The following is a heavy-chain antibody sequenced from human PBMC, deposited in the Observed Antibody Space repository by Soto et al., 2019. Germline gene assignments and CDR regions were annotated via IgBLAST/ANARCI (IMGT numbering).Heavy chain of an antibody. CDR3: VHRLGYSGIYLEGFDY. J-gene: IGHJ4*02. V-gene: IGHV2-5*01. CDR2: IYWNGDT. CDR1: GVSLSSSEVG. D-gene: IGHD5-12*01. Sequence: QITLKESGPPLVKPTQTLTLTCTVSGVSLSSSEVGVGWIRQPPGKALEWLTLIYWNGDTRYSPSLRSRLTITKDTSKNQVVLTMTNMEAVDTATYYCVHRLGYSGIYLEGFDYWGQGTLVTVSS.